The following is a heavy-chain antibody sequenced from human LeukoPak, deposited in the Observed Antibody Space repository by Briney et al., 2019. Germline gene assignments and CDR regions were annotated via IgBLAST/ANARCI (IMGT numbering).Heavy chain of an antibody. CDR3: ARDQGYSSSLTAFDI. CDR1: GYTFTGYY. CDR2: INPNSGGT. J-gene: IGHJ3*02. D-gene: IGHD6-13*01. V-gene: IGHV1-2*02. Sequence: ASEKVSCKASGYTFTGYYMHWVRQAPGQGLEWMGWINPNSGGTNYAQKFQGRVTMTRDTSISTAYMELSRLRSDDTAVYYCARDQGYSSSLTAFDIWGQGTMVTVSS.